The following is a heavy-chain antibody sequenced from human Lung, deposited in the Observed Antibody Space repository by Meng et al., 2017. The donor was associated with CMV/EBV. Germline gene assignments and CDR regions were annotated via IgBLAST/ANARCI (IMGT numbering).Heavy chain of an antibody. CDR1: GFTVSSNY. V-gene: IGHV3-66*02. J-gene: IGHJ4*02. D-gene: IGHD2-2*01. CDR2: IYSGGST. CDR3: ARGSSREIWTQSVDY. Sequence: GGSLKIXCAASGFTVSSNYMSWVRQAPGKGLEWVSVIYSGGSTYYADSVKGRFTISRDNSKNTLYLQMNSLRAEDTAVYYCARGSSREIWTQSVDYWGQGXLVTASS.